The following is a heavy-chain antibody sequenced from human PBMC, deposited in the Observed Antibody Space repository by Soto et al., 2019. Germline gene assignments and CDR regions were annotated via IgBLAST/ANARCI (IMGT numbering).Heavy chain of an antibody. V-gene: IGHV4-59*08. Sequence: QVQLQESGAGLVQPTETLTLTCNVSSVSLSGYYWSWIRQPPDKGLERIGYIFYTGSTLYNPSLKSRVTMLIVASENHFSLNLASVTSSDTAIYYCARHIDFRSGRHYYMDVWAKGTTVTVSS. D-gene: IGHD3-3*01. CDR3: ARHIDFRSGRHYYMDV. CDR1: SVSLSGYY. CDR2: IFYTGST. J-gene: IGHJ6*03.